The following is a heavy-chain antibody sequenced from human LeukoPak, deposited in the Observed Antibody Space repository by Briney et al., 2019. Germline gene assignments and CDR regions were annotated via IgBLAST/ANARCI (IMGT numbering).Heavy chain of an antibody. CDR2: MNPNSGNT. CDR1: GYTFTSYD. Sequence: ASVKVSCKASGYTFTSYDINWVRQATGQGLEWMGWMNPNSGNTGYAQKFQGRVTMTRNTSISTAYMELSSPRSEDTAVYYCARGPYYDFWSGYYSGVYYYYGMDVWGQGTTVTVSS. J-gene: IGHJ6*02. D-gene: IGHD3-3*01. CDR3: ARGPYYDFWSGYYSGVYYYYGMDV. V-gene: IGHV1-8*01.